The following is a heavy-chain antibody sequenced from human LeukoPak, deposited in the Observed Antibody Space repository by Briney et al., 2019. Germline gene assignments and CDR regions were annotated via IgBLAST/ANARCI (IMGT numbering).Heavy chain of an antibody. CDR3: AKSPKGVVVVPHFDAFDI. J-gene: IGHJ3*02. CDR2: ISGSGGST. CDR1: GFIVTSNH. Sequence: GGSLRLSCAASGFIVTSNHMSWVRQAPGKGLEWVSTISGSGGSTYYADSVKGRFTISRDISKNTLYLQMNSLRAEDTAVYYCAKSPKGVVVVPHFDAFDIWGQGTMVTVSS. D-gene: IGHD2-2*01. V-gene: IGHV3-23*01.